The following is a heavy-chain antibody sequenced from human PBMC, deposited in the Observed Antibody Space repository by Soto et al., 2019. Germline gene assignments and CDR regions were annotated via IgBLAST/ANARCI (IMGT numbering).Heavy chain of an antibody. CDR2: IIPMFGTP. J-gene: IGHJ4*02. V-gene: IGHV1-69*01. CDR1: GGTFSSDA. D-gene: IGHD3-22*01. CDR3: AIGGLSDTSNYSHPYFFEY. Sequence: QVQLVQSGAEVRKPGSSVKVSCKASGGTFSSDAISWVRQAPGQGLEWLGGIIPMFGTPNYAQKFQRRVTMTAEESSRNAYMDRSSLRSEDTVVCYGAIGGLSDTSNYSHPYFFEYWGQGTLPTVSS.